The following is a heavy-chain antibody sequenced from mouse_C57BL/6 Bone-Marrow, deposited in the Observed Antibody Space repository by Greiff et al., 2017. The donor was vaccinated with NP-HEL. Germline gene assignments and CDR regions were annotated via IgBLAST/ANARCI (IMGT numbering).Heavy chain of an antibody. CDR3: ARHGVTTGYYYAMDY. V-gene: IGHV5-12*01. CDR1: GFTFSDYY. Sequence: EVKVVESGGGLVQPGGSLKLSCAASGFTFSDYYMYWVRQTPEKRLEWVAYISNGGGSPYYPDTVKGRFTISRDNAKNTLYLQMSRLKSEDTAMYYCARHGVTTGYYYAMDYWGQGTSVTVSS. D-gene: IGHD2-2*01. CDR2: ISNGGGSP. J-gene: IGHJ4*01.